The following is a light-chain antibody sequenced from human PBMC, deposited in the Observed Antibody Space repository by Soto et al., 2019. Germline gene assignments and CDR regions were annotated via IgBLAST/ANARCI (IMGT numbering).Light chain of an antibody. CDR3: QHYGRSPS. Sequence: EIVLTQSPGTLSLSPGERATLSCRASQSVGSAYVGWYQQKPGQAPRLLIFGASRGATGIPDRFRGSGSGTNFTLTINKVEPEDSAVYYCQHYGRSPSFGRGTKVEIK. CDR2: GAS. CDR1: QSVGSAY. V-gene: IGKV3-20*01. J-gene: IGKJ1*01.